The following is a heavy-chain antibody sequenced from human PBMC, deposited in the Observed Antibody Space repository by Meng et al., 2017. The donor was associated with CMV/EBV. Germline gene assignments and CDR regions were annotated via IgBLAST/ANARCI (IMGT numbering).Heavy chain of an antibody. D-gene: IGHD2-15*01. CDR1: GFTFINYW. CDR3: ARIRVTGSACYHFDY. Sequence: GESLKISCAASGFTFINYWMSWVRQAPGKGLEWVANIKQDGSEKHYVDSVKGRFTISRDNAKNSVFLQMNSLRVEDTAVYYCARIRVTGSACYHFDYWGQGTLVTVSS. V-gene: IGHV3-7*01. J-gene: IGHJ4*02. CDR2: IKQDGSEK.